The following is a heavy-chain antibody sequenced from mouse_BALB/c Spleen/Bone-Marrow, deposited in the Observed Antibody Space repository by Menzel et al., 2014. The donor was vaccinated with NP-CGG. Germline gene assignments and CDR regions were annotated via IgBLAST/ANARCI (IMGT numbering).Heavy chain of an antibody. CDR3: AKDVRFRSTIITTFAY. Sequence: QVQLKESGPGLVAPSQSLSITCTVSGFSLTSYGLSWVRQPPGKGLEWLGVIWGDGSPNYHSALSSRLNINSDNSKTLVFLKLNSLQTDDTATYFCAKDVRFRSTIITTFAYWAQGTLVTVSA. D-gene: IGHD2-12*01. CDR1: GFSLTSYG. V-gene: IGHV2-3*01. CDR2: IWGDGSP. J-gene: IGHJ3*01.